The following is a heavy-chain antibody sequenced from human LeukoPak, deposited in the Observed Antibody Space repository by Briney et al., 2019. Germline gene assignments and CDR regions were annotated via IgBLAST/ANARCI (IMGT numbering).Heavy chain of an antibody. CDR1: GYTFTSYD. J-gene: IGHJ6*02. CDR2: MNPNSGNT. D-gene: IGHD2-2*02. CDR3: ARVVWYCSSTSCYIYYYYYGMDV. Sequence: ASVKVSCKASGYTFTSYDINWVRQATGQGLEWMGWMNPNSGNTGYAQKFQGRATMTRNTSISTAYMELSSLRSEDTAVYYCARVVWYCSSTSCYIYYYYYGMDVWGQGTTVTVSS. V-gene: IGHV1-8*01.